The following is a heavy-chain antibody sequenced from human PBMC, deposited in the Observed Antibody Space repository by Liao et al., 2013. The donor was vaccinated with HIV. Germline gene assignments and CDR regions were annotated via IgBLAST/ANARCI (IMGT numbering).Heavy chain of an antibody. J-gene: IGHJ4*02. CDR3: ARGIVWFGEPTFDS. Sequence: QVQLQQWGAGLLKPSETLPLTCTVSGGSISSFQWNWIRQPAGKGLEWIGRIYSTGSTNYNPSLKSRVTMSVDTSKNHFSLKLSSVTAADTAVYFCARGIVWFGEPTFDSWGQGILVTVSS. CDR1: GGSISSFQ. V-gene: IGHV4-59*10. CDR2: IYSTGST. D-gene: IGHD3-10*01.